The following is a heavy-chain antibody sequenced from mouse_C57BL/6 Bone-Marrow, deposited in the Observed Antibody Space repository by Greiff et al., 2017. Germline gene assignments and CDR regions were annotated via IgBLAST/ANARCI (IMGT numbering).Heavy chain of an antibody. D-gene: IGHD1-2*01. CDR2: IYPSDSET. Sequence: QVQLQQPGAELVRPGSSVKLSCKASGYTFTSYWMDWVKQRPGQGLEWIGNIYPSDSETHYNQKFKDKATLTVDKSSSTAYMQLSSLTSEDSAVYYCARSAGPGYFDVWGTGTTVTVSS. CDR3: ARSAGPGYFDV. V-gene: IGHV1-61*01. CDR1: GYTFTSYW. J-gene: IGHJ1*03.